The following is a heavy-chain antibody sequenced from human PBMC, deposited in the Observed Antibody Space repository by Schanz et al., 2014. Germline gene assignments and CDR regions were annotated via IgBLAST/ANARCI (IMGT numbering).Heavy chain of an antibody. V-gene: IGHV3-48*01. CDR3: VRDSFFAFDY. D-gene: IGHD3-3*01. J-gene: IGHJ4*02. CDR1: GFTFSGFW. CDR2: VSRSTPDI. Sequence: EVQLLASGGGLVQPGGSLRLSCAASGFTFSGFWMTWVRQAPGKGLEWVSYVSRSTPDIYYADSVKGRFTMSRDNAKNSVFLQMNSLRAEDTAVYYCVRDSFFAFDYWGQGTLXTVSS.